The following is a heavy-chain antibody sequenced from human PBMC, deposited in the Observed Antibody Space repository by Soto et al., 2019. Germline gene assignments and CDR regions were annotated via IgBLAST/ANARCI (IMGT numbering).Heavy chain of an antibody. V-gene: IGHV3-23*01. D-gene: IGHD5-18*01. Sequence: GGSLRLSCAASGFTFSSSAMSWVRQAPGKGLEWVSAISGSGGSTYYADSVKGRFTISRDNSKNTLYLQMNSLRAEDTAEYYCATPLYSAMVQFALDYWGQGTLVTVSS. J-gene: IGHJ4*02. CDR2: ISGSGGST. CDR3: ATPLYSAMVQFALDY. CDR1: GFTFSSSA.